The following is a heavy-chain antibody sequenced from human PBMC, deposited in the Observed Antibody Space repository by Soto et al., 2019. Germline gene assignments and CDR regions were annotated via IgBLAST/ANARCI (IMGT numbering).Heavy chain of an antibody. V-gene: IGHV3-48*03. J-gene: IGHJ4*02. D-gene: IGHD5-18*01. CDR3: ARENSVQAWLHHFDH. Sequence: PGGSLRLSCEASGFSFSSFSMNWVRQAPGRGLEWVSYISDDGASIYYADSLKGRFTISRDNAKNSLSLQMNNLRAEDTAVYYCARENSVQAWLHHFDHCGLGTLVTFSS. CDR1: GFSFSSFS. CDR2: ISDDGASI.